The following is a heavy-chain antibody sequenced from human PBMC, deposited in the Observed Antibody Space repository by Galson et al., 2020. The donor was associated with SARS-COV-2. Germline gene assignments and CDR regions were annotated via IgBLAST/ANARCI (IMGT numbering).Heavy chain of an antibody. CDR2: ISWNSGRI. V-gene: IGHV3-9*01. D-gene: IGHD6-19*01. J-gene: IGHJ2*01. Sequence: GGSLRLSCAASGFTFDDYAMHWGRQAPGKGLEWVSGISWNSGRIGYADSVKGRFTISRDNAKNSLYLQMNSLRPEDTALYYCAKGPSSRWPRDWYFDLWGRGTLVTVSS. CDR1: GFTFDDYA. CDR3: AKGPSSRWPRDWYFDL.